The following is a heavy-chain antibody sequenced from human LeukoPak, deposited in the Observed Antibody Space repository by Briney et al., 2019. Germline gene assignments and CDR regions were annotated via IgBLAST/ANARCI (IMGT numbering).Heavy chain of an antibody. CDR2: ISGSGNSA. CDR1: GFTFSRYA. J-gene: IGHJ6*02. Sequence: GGSLRLSCAASGFTFSRYAMTWVRQAPGKGLEWVSAISGSGNSAVYADSVKGRFTISRDNSKNTLYLQMNSLRAEDTAVYYCAKKDDYYGADVWGQGTTVTVSS. CDR3: AKKDDYYGADV. V-gene: IGHV3-23*01.